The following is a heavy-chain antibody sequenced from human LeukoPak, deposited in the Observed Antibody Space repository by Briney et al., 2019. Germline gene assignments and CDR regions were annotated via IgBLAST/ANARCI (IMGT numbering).Heavy chain of an antibody. D-gene: IGHD2-2*01. Sequence: GGSRRPSWAAPGFTSSSYTMNWVRQPPGKGLDWASSISSSSSYIYYADSVKGRFTISRDNAKNSLYLQMNSLRAEDTAVYYCARDLHDPQTSCYDYWGQGTLVTVSS. V-gene: IGHV3-21*01. J-gene: IGHJ4*02. CDR1: GFTSSSYT. CDR2: ISSSSSYI. CDR3: ARDLHDPQTSCYDY.